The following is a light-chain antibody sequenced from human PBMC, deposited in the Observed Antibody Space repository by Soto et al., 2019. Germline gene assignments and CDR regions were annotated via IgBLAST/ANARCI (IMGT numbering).Light chain of an antibody. CDR1: QSVSSN. J-gene: IGKJ1*01. CDR2: GAS. CDR3: QQYNNWPTWT. V-gene: IGKV3-15*01. Sequence: VWAQSRDRLAFSPGGRATLSCRASQSVSSNLPWYQQKPGQAPRLLIYGASTRATGIPARFSGSGSGTEFTLTISSLQSEDFAVYYCQQYNNWPTWTFGQGTKVDIK.